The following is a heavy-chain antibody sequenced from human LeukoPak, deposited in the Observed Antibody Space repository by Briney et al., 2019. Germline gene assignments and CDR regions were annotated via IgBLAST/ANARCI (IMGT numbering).Heavy chain of an antibody. J-gene: IGHJ4*02. D-gene: IGHD3-3*01. V-gene: IGHV3-7*05. CDR2: IIQDGSQK. CDR1: EFTFSRYC. Sequence: GGSLRLSCSASEFTFSRYCMSWVRQAPGKGLEWVANIIQDGSQKYYVDSVKGRFTISRDNAQNPLFLQMNGLRAEDTAVYYCARDREHYDFWSGFHYWGQGILVTVSS. CDR3: ARDREHYDFWSGFHY.